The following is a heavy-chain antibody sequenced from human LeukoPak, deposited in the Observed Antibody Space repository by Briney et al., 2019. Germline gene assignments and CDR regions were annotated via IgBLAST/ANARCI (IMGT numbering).Heavy chain of an antibody. J-gene: IGHJ6*03. CDR1: GFTFTSNS. Sequence: HPGGSLRLSCEASGFTFTSNSMNWVRQTPGKGLEWVSYISSSSSTIYYADSVKGRFTISRDNAKSSLYLQMNSLSAEDTAVYYCARSNRRDYYYYYMDVWAKGPRSPSP. D-gene: IGHD1-14*01. V-gene: IGHV3-48*01. CDR3: ARSNRRDYYYYYMDV. CDR2: ISSSSSTI.